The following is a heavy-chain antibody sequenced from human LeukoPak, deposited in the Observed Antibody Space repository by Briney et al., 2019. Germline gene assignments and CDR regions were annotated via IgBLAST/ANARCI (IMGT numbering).Heavy chain of an antibody. CDR3: ARESGVFSSHAYGDLPTYFDY. V-gene: IGHV1-69*04. CDR2: IIPILGIA. CDR1: GGTFSSYA. Sequence: ASVKVSCKASGGTFSSYAISWVRQAPGQGLEWMGRIIPILGIANYAQKFQGRVTITADKSTSTAYMELSSLRSEDTAVYYCARESGVFSSHAYGDLPTYFDYWGQGTLVTVSS. J-gene: IGHJ4*02. D-gene: IGHD4-17*01.